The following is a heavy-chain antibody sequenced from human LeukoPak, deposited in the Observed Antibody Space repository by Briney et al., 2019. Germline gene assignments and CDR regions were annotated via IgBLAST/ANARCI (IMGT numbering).Heavy chain of an antibody. CDR3: ARDGGKGSPSGH. CDR2: MSFDGTHI. Sequence: PGGSLRLSCAASGFTFSSYAMHWVRQAPGKGLEWVAVMSFDGTHIYYADSVKGRFTISRDNSKNTLYLQMNSLRAEGTAVYYCARDGGKGSPSGHWGQGTLVTVSS. V-gene: IGHV3-30*04. CDR1: GFTFSSYA. D-gene: IGHD6-6*01. J-gene: IGHJ4*02.